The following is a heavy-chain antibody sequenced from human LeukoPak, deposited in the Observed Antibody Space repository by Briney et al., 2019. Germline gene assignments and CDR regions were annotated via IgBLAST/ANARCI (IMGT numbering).Heavy chain of an antibody. CDR2: FDPEDGET. D-gene: IGHD6-13*01. CDR3: ATCIAAAGTIDY. J-gene: IGHJ4*02. Sequence: ASVKVSCKVSGYTLTELSMHWVRQAPGKGLEWMGGFDPEDGETIYAQKFQGRVPMTEDTSTDTAYMELSSLRSEDTAVYYCATCIAAAGTIDYWGQGTLVTVSS. V-gene: IGHV1-24*01. CDR1: GYTLTELS.